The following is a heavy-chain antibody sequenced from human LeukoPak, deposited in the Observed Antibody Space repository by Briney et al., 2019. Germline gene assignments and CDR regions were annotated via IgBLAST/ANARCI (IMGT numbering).Heavy chain of an antibody. D-gene: IGHD2-15*01. CDR1: GFTFGKYW. CDR3: AKGGEICSGGSCSPAY. Sequence: GGSLRLSCVASGFTFGKYWMGWVGQAPGKGLEWVAIIKLGGSEKNYVDSVKGRFTISRDNSKDTLYLQMNSLRAEDTALYYCAKGGEICSGGSCSPAYWGQGTLVTVSS. CDR2: IKLGGSEK. V-gene: IGHV3-7*01. J-gene: IGHJ4*02.